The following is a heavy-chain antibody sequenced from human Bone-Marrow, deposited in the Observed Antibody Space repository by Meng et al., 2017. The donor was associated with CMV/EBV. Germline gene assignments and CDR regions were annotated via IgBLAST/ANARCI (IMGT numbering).Heavy chain of an antibody. CDR2: INHSGST. CDR3: ARVSAGGSYYFDY. J-gene: IGHJ4*02. D-gene: IGHD1-26*01. V-gene: IGHV4-34*01. CDR1: GGSFSGYY. Sequence: SETLSLTCAVYGGSFSGYYWSWIRQPPGKGLEWIGEINHSGSTNYNPSLKSRVTISVDTSKNQFSLKLSSVTAAETAVYYCARVSAGGSYYFDYWGQGTLVTVSS.